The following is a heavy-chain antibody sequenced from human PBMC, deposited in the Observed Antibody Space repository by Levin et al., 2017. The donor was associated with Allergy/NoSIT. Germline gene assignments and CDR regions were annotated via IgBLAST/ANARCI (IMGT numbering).Heavy chain of an antibody. J-gene: IGHJ3*02. CDR3: AKDRRGSSGYYLDAFDI. V-gene: IGHV3-23*01. Sequence: GESLKISCAASGFTFSSYAMSWVRQAPGKGLEWVSAISGSGGSTYYADSVKGRFTISRDNSKNTLYLQMNSLRAEDTAVYYCAKDRRGSSGYYLDAFDIWGQGTMVTVSS. CDR2: ISGSGGST. D-gene: IGHD3-22*01. CDR1: GFTFSSYA.